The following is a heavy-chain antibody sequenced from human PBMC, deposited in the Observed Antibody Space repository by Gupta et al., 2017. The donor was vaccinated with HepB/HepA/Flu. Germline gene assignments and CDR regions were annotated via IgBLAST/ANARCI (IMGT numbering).Heavy chain of an antibody. CDR1: GFTFTDAA. CDR3: TTYSGYSDY. Sequence: EVQLVESGGTLVNPGGSLRLSCAASGFTFTDAAMSWVRQAPGKGLEWVGRIKRKSDGETVEYGAPGKGRFTISRDDSKDTMYLQMSSLKTEDTAVYYCTTYSGYSDYWGQGTLVTVSS. V-gene: IGHV3-15*02. J-gene: IGHJ4*01. D-gene: IGHD1-26*01. CDR2: IKRKSDGETV.